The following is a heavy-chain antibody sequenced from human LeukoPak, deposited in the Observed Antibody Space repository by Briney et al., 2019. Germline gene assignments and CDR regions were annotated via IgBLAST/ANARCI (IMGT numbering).Heavy chain of an antibody. Sequence: SVKVSCRASGGTFSSYAISWVRQAPGQGLEWMGGIIPIFGTANYAQKFQGRVTITADESTSTAYMELSSLRSEDTAVYYCARLDIAVAGTPGSYWGQGTLVTVSS. CDR1: GGTFSSYA. CDR2: IIPIFGTA. CDR3: ARLDIAVAGTPGSY. V-gene: IGHV1-69*01. J-gene: IGHJ4*02. D-gene: IGHD6-19*01.